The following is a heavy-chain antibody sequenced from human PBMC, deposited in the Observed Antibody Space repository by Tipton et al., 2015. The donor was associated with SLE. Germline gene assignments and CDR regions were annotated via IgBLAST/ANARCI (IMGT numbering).Heavy chain of an antibody. CDR3: ARAPGRIYDFWSGYYPY. CDR2: INNDGSNI. V-gene: IGHV3-74*01. Sequence: GSLRLSCTASGFDFRRNWMHWVRQVPRKGLVWVSRINNDGSNIFYSDSVKGRFTISRDNSKNTLYLQMNSLRAEDTAVYYCARAPGRIYDFWSGYYPYWGQGTLVTVSS. D-gene: IGHD3-3*01. J-gene: IGHJ4*02. CDR1: GFDFRRNW.